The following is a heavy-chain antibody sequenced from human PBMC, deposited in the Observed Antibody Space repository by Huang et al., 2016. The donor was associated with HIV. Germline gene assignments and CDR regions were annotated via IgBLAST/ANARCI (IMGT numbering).Heavy chain of an antibody. J-gene: IGHJ4*02. CDR1: GGSISSSSYY. D-gene: IGHD1-26*01. CDR2: IYYSGST. CDR3: ARLLYRYYFDY. Sequence: QLQLQESGPGLVKPSETLSLTCTVSGGSISSSSYYWGWIRQPPGKGLEGIGSIYYSGSTYYNPFLKSRVTISVDTSKNQFSLKLSSVTAADTAVYYCARLLYRYYFDYWGQGTLVTVSS. V-gene: IGHV4-39*01.